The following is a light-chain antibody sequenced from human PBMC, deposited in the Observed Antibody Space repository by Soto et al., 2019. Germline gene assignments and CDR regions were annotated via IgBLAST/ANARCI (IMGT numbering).Light chain of an antibody. V-gene: IGLV1-40*01. CDR2: GNN. J-gene: IGLJ1*01. CDR1: SSNIGAGHD. CDR3: QSFDNSLSAYV. Sequence: QPVLTQPPSVSGAPGQGVTISCTGSSSNIGAGHDVHWYQQLPGTAPKLLIFGNNNRPSGVPDRLSGSKSGTSASLAITGLQAEDEADYYCQSFDNSLSAYVFGTGTKLTVL.